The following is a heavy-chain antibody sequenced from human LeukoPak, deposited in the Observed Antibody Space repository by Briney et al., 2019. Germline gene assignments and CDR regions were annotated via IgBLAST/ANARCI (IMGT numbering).Heavy chain of an antibody. CDR1: GGSISSYY. D-gene: IGHD3-22*01. V-gene: IGHV4-59*01. Sequence: SETLSLTCTVSGGSISSYYWSWIRQPPGKGLEWIVYIYYSGSTNYNPSLKSRVTISVDTSKNQFSLKLSSVTAADTAVYYCARSYYYDSSGYYPLDYWGQGTLVTVSS. CDR2: IYYSGST. J-gene: IGHJ4*02. CDR3: ARSYYYDSSGYYPLDY.